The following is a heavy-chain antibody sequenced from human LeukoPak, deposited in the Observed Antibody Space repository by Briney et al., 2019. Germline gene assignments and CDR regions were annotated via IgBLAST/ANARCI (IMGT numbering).Heavy chain of an antibody. J-gene: IGHJ4*02. D-gene: IGHD2-8*01. CDR1: GGSISSSY. V-gene: IGHV4-4*07. CDR2: IYTSGST. CDR3: ARAPQLYHFDY. Sequence: SETLSLTCTVSGGSISSSYWSWIRQPAGKGLEWIGRIYTSGSTNYNPSLKSRVTMSVDTSKNQFSLRLTSVTAADTAVYYCARAPQLYHFDYWGQGTLVTVSS.